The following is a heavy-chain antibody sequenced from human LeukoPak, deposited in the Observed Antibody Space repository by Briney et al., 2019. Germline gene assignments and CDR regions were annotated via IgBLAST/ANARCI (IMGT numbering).Heavy chain of an antibody. J-gene: IGHJ4*02. D-gene: IGHD2-2*01. V-gene: IGHV4-59*08. CDR3: ARTSPPHAYYFDF. Sequence: SETLSLTCTVSGGSISSFYWSWIRQPPGKGLEWIGYIYYSGSTNYNPSLKSRVTISVDTSKNQFSLKLNSVTAADTAIYFCARTSPPHAYYFDFWGQGTLVTVSS. CDR1: GGSISSFY. CDR2: IYYSGST.